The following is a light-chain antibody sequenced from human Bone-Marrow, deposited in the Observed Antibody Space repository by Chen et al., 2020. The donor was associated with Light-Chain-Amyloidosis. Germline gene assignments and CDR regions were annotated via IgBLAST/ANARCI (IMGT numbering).Light chain of an antibody. CDR3: QVWDRSSDRPV. J-gene: IGLJ3*02. CDR2: DDS. V-gene: IGLV3-21*02. Sequence: SYVLTQPSSVSVAPGQTATIARGGNNIGSTSVHWYQQPPGQAHLLVVYDDSDRPSGIPERLSGSNSGNTATLTISRVEAGDEADYYCQVWDRSSDRPVFGGGTKLTVL. CDR1: NIGSTS.